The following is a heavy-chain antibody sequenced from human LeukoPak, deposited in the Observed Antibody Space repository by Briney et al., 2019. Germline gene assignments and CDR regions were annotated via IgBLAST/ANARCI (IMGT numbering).Heavy chain of an antibody. Sequence: PSETLSLTCAVYGGSFSGYYWSWIRQPPGKGLEWIGYIYYSGSTNYNPSLKSRVTISVDTSKNQFSLKLSSVTAADTAVYYCASFYYDFWSGYSPFGAFDIWGQGTMVTVSS. CDR1: GGSFSGYY. J-gene: IGHJ3*02. D-gene: IGHD3-3*01. V-gene: IGHV4-59*01. CDR2: IYYSGST. CDR3: ASFYYDFWSGYSPFGAFDI.